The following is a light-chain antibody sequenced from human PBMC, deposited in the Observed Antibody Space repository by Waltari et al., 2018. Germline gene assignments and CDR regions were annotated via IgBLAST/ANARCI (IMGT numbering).Light chain of an antibody. J-gene: IGKJ2*01. CDR1: QSVNNNS. Sequence: EIVLTQSPGTLSLSTGERATLPCRARQSVNNNSLAWYQQKPGQAPRLLIYSASSRATGIPDRSSGSGSGTDFTLTLSSLEPEDFAVYYCQQHATSPYTFGQGTKVEIK. V-gene: IGKV3-20*01. CDR2: SAS. CDR3: QQHATSPYT.